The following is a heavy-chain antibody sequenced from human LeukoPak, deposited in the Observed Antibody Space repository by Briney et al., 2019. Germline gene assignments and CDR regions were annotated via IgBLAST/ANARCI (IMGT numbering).Heavy chain of an antibody. D-gene: IGHD3-22*01. V-gene: IGHV3-53*01. J-gene: IGHJ4*02. CDR2: IHSGGST. CDR1: GFTVSSYY. Sequence: GGSLRLSCAASGFTVSSYYMSWVRQAPGKGLEWVSVIHSGGSTYYGDSVKGRFTISRDNSKNTLYLQMNSLRAEDTAVYYCARSSGRGYDSWGQGTLVTVSP. CDR3: ARSSGRGYDS.